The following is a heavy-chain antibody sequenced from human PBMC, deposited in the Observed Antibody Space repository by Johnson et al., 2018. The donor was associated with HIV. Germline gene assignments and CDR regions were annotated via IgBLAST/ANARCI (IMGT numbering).Heavy chain of an antibody. CDR1: GFTNNNAW. CDR3: TTAIVIDAFDI. J-gene: IGHJ3*02. CDR2: IKSKSDGGTA. V-gene: IGHV3-15*01. D-gene: IGHD3-16*02. Sequence: VQLVESGGGFVKPGGSLRLSCAASGFTNNNAWMNWVRQAPGKGLEWVGRIKSKSDGGTADYAAPVKGRFTISRDDSKNTLFLQMSSLKTDDTAVYYCTTAIVIDAFDIWGQGTMVTVSS.